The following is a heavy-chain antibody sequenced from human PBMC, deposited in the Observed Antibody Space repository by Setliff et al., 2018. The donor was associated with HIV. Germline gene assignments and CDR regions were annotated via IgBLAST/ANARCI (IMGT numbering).Heavy chain of an antibody. J-gene: IGHJ4*02. V-gene: IGHV3-48*01. Sequence: GGSLRLSCAGSGFTFSSYSLNWVRQAPGKGLEWVSYVSGRGDSIYYAASVKGRLTISRDNAKNSLYLQMNSLIAEDTAVYYCARDFRDYVGKFDYWGQGTLVTVSS. D-gene: IGHD1-26*01. CDR1: GFTFSSYS. CDR2: VSGRGDSI. CDR3: ARDFRDYVGKFDY.